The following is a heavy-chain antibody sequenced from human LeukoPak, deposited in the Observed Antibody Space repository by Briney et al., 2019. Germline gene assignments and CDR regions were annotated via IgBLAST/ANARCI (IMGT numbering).Heavy chain of an antibody. CDR1: GGTFSSYA. V-gene: IGHV1-18*01. CDR3: ARGEQQLVFDY. Sequence: GSSVKVSCKASGGTFSSYAISWVRQAPGQGLEWMGWISAYNGNTNYAQKLQGRVTMTTDTSTSTAYMELRSLRSDDTAVYYCARGEQQLVFDYWGQGTLVTVSS. CDR2: ISAYNGNT. D-gene: IGHD6-13*01. J-gene: IGHJ4*02.